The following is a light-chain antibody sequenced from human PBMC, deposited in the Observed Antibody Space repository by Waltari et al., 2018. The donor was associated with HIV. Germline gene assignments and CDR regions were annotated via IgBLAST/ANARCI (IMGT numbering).Light chain of an antibody. CDR1: ALPKQS. V-gene: IGLV3-25*03. J-gene: IGLJ1*01. Sequence: SYELTQPPSVSVSPGQTARLTCSGDALPKQSAYWYQQKPGQAPVLVIYKDNERPSGIPERFSGSSSGTTVTLTISGVQTEDEADYYCQSADSTGTYPDVFGPGTKVTVL. CDR2: KDN. CDR3: QSADSTGTYPDV.